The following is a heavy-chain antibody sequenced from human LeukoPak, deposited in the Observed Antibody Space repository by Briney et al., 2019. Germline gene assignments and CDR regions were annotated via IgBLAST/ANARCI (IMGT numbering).Heavy chain of an antibody. CDR3: ARQKERSGSYYFDY. D-gene: IGHD1-26*01. CDR2: IYYSGST. J-gene: IGHJ4*02. V-gene: IGHV4-31*02. Sequence: GYIYYSGSTYYNPSLKSRVTISVDTSKNQFSLKLSSVTAADTAVYYCARQKERSGSYYFDYWGQGTLVTVSS.